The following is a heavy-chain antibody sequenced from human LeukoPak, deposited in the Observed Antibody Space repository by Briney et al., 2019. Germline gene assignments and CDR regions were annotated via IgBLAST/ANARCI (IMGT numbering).Heavy chain of an antibody. CDR2: IYYSGSS. V-gene: IGHV4-39*01. Sequence: SETLSLTCTVSGGSISSSNYYWGWIRQPPGKGLEWIGSIYYSGSSYYNPSLKSRVTISVDTSKNQFSLKLSSVTAADTAVYYCARQFYYYYYMDVWGKGTTVTVSS. CDR3: ARQFYYYYYMDV. CDR1: GGSISSSNYY. J-gene: IGHJ6*03.